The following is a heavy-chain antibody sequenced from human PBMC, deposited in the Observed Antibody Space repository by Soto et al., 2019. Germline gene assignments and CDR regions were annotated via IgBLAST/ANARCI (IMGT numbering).Heavy chain of an antibody. CDR2: ISSTASTI. CDR1: GFTFSIYG. D-gene: IGHD4-17*01. V-gene: IGHV3-48*02. Sequence: EVQLVESGGNLVQPGGSLRLSCAASGFTFSIYGMNWVRQAPGKGLEWISYISSTASTIYYADSVKGRFTISRDSAKKSLYLQMNSLRDEDTAVYYCARDYYGDYYFDYWGRGTLVTVSS. J-gene: IGHJ4*02. CDR3: ARDYYGDYYFDY.